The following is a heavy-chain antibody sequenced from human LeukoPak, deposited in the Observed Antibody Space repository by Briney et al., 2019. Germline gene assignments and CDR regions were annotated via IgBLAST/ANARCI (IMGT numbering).Heavy chain of an antibody. J-gene: IGHJ4*02. D-gene: IGHD4-17*01. Sequence: SETLSLTCTVSGGSVSNSNYCWGWIRQPPGKQLEWIGSIDYSGSPLYNPSLKSRVTISVDTSKNQFSLKLSSVTAADTAVYYCARAGSYGDYNPVRFDYWGQGTLVTVSS. CDR2: IDYSGSP. V-gene: IGHV4-39*07. CDR3: ARAGSYGDYNPVRFDY. CDR1: GGSVSNSNYC.